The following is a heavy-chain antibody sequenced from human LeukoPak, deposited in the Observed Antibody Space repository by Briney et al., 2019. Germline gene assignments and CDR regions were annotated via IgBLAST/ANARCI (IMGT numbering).Heavy chain of an antibody. CDR1: GYTFTSYA. Sequence: ASVKVSCKASGYTFTSYAMNWVRQAPGQGLEWMGWINTNTGNPTYAQGFTGRFVLSLDTSVSTAYLQISSLKAEDTAVYYCAREGYSYGLPYYYGMDVWGQGTTVTVSS. J-gene: IGHJ6*02. CDR2: INTNTGNP. V-gene: IGHV7-4-1*02. D-gene: IGHD5-18*01. CDR3: AREGYSYGLPYYYGMDV.